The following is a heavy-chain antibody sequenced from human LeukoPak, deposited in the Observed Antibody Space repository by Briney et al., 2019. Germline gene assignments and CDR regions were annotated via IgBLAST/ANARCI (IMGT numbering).Heavy chain of an antibody. V-gene: IGHV4-38-2*02. D-gene: IGHD3-10*01. CDR3: ARDLQRDYGSGRYSV. CDR2: VYHSAST. CDR1: GYSVSSGYF. J-gene: IGHJ4*02. Sequence: PSETLSLTCTVSGYSVSSGYFWGWIRQPPGKGLEWIGSVYHSASTYYNPSLKRRVTISVDTSKNQFSLKLSSVTAADTAVYYCARDLQRDYGSGRYSVWGQGTLVTVSS.